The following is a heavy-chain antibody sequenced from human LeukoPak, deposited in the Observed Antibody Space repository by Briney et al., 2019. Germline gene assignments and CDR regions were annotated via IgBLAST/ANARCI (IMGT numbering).Heavy chain of an antibody. CDR2: ISSSGSTI. Sequence: GGSLRLSCAASGFTFSDYYMSWIRQAPGKGLEWVSYISSSGSTIYYADSVKGRFTISRDNAKNALYLQMNSLRAEDTAVYYCARVKGGRSSSSYGHRTCFDHWGQGTLVTVSS. J-gene: IGHJ4*02. D-gene: IGHD3-10*01. CDR3: ARVKGGRSSSSYGHRTCFDH. V-gene: IGHV3-11*04. CDR1: GFTFSDYY.